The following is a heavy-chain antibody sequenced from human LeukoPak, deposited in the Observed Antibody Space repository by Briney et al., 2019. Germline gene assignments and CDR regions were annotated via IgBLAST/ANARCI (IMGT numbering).Heavy chain of an antibody. V-gene: IGHV3-7*01. CDR1: GFTFSRHW. D-gene: IGHD1-1*01. CDR2: MKQDGSDK. CDR3: ARVVTLTTTGYNWFDP. Sequence: GGSLRLSCTASGFTFSRHWMSWVRQAPGKGLEWVANMKQDGSDKYYVGSVKGRFTISRDNAKDSLYLQMNSLRAEDTAVYFCARVVTLTTTGYNWFDPWGQGTLVTVSS. J-gene: IGHJ5*02.